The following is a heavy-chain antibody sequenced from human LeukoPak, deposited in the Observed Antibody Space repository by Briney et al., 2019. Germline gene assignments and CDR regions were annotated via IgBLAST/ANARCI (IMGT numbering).Heavy chain of an antibody. CDR3: ARDLGGGARYFDY. V-gene: IGHV3-23*01. CDR2: ISGTGTTT. Sequence: GGSLRLSCAASGFTFSNYAMSWVRQAPGKGLEWVSAISGTGTTTFYADSVKGRFTISRDNAKNSLYLQMNSLRAEDTAVYYCARDLGGGARYFDYWGQGTLVTVSS. CDR1: GFTFSNYA. D-gene: IGHD3-16*01. J-gene: IGHJ4*02.